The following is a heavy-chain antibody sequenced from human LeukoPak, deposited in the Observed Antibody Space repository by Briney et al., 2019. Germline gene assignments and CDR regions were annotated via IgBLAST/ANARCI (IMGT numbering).Heavy chain of an antibody. D-gene: IGHD2-8*01. CDR2: INPSGGST. J-gene: IGHJ6*03. CDR3: ARDRVYCTNGVCYEYYYYYYMDV. Sequence: ASVKVSCKASGYTFTSYHLHWVRQAPGQGLEWMGIINPSGGSTSYAQKFQGRVTMTRDMSTSTVYMELSSLRSEDTAVYYCARDRVYCTNGVCYEYYYYYYMDVWGKGTTVTVSS. CDR1: GYTFTSYH. V-gene: IGHV1-46*01.